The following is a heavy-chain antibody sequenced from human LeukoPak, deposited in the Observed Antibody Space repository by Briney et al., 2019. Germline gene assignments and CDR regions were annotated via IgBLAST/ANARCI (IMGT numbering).Heavy chain of an antibody. CDR1: GGSISSYY. CDR2: IYYSGST. J-gene: IGHJ1*01. CDR3: ARDGYFQH. V-gene: IGHV4-59*01. Sequence: KPSETPSLTRTVSGGSISSYYWSWIRQPPGKGLEWIGYIYYSGSTNYNPSLKSRVTISVDTSKNQFSLKLSSVTAADTAVYYCARDGYFQHWGQGTLVTVSS.